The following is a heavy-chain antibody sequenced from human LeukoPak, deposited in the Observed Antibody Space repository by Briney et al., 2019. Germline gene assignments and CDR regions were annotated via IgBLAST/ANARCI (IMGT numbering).Heavy chain of an antibody. Sequence: PGGSLRLSCAASGFTVSSNYMSWVRQAPGKGLEWVSVIYSGGSTYYADSVKGRFTISRDNSKNTLYLQMNSLRAEDTAVYYCASEVMDYYGMDVWGQGTTVTVSS. V-gene: IGHV3-66*01. CDR3: ASEVMDYYGMDV. CDR1: GFTVSSNY. J-gene: IGHJ6*02. CDR2: IYSGGST.